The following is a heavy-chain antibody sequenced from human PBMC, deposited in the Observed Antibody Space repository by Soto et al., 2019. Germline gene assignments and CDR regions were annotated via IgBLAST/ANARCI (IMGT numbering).Heavy chain of an antibody. Sequence: SETLSLTCTVSGGSISSSSYYWGWIRQPPGKGLEWIGSIYYSGSTYYNPSLKSRVTISVDTSKNQFSLKLSSVTAADTAVYYCARFREDSSGWYYYFDYWGQGTLVTVSS. D-gene: IGHD6-19*01. V-gene: IGHV4-39*01. J-gene: IGHJ4*02. CDR1: GGSISSSSYY. CDR2: IYYSGST. CDR3: ARFREDSSGWYYYFDY.